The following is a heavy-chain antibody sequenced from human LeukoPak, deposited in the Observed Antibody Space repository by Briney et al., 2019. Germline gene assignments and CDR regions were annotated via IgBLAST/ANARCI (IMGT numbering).Heavy chain of an antibody. CDR3: ARLGGGAVGATPYNWFDP. D-gene: IGHD1-26*01. CDR2: IIPIFGTA. J-gene: IGHJ5*02. Sequence: ASLKVSCKASGGTFSSYAISRVRHAPGQRLEWMGGIIPIFGTANYAQKFQGRVTITADESTSTAYMELSSLRSEDTAVYYCARLGGGAVGATPYNWFDPWGQGTLVTVSS. CDR1: GGTFSSYA. V-gene: IGHV1-69*01.